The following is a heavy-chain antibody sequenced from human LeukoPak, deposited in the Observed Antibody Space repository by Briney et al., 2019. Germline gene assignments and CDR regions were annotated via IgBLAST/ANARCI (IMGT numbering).Heavy chain of an antibody. CDR3: ATAGGSGLRGDYGMDV. Sequence: ASVKVSCKVSGYTLTELSMHRVRQAPGKGLEWMGGFDPEDGDTIYAQQFQGSVTMTEDTSTDTAYMELSSLRSEDTAVYYCATAGGSGLRGDYGMDVWGQGTTVTVSS. V-gene: IGHV1-24*01. CDR2: FDPEDGDT. CDR1: GYTLTELS. J-gene: IGHJ6*02. D-gene: IGHD6-19*01.